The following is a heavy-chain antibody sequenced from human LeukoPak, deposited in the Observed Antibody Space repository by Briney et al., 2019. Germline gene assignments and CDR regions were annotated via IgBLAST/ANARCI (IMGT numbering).Heavy chain of an antibody. D-gene: IGHD3-10*01. V-gene: IGHV3-48*03. CDR1: GFTFSSYE. CDR2: ISSSGSTI. J-gene: IGHJ5*02. CDR3: ARESRFGDNCFDP. Sequence: QTGGSLRLSCAASGFTFSSYEMNWVRQAPGKGLEWVSYISSSGSTIYYADSVKGRFTISRDNAKNSLYLQMNSLRAEDTAVYYCARESRFGDNCFDPWGQGTLVTVSS.